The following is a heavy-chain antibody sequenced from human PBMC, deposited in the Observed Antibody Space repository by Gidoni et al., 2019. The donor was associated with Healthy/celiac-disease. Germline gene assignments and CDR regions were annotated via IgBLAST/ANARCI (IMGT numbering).Heavy chain of an antibody. CDR3: ARGTGGLRFDP. Sequence: QVQLQESGPGLVKPSATLSLTCTVSGGSISSYYWSWIRQPPGKGLEWIGYIYYSGSTNYNPSLKSRVTISVETSKNQFSLKLSSVTAADTAVYYCARGTGGLRFDPWGQGTLVTVSS. V-gene: IGHV4-59*01. CDR1: GGSISSYY. J-gene: IGHJ5*02. CDR2: IYYSGST.